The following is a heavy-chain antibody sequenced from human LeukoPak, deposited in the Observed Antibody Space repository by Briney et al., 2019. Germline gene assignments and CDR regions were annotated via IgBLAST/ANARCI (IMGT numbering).Heavy chain of an antibody. CDR3: ARDRDVYNWNDGPNDY. CDR2: ISAYNGNT. Sequence: ASVKVSCKASGYTFTSYGISWVRQAPGQGLEWMGWISAYNGNTNYAQKLQGRVTMTTDTSTSTAYMELGSLRSDDTAVYYCARDRDVYNWNDGPNDYWGQGTLVTVSS. V-gene: IGHV1-18*04. D-gene: IGHD1-1*01. CDR1: GYTFTSYG. J-gene: IGHJ4*02.